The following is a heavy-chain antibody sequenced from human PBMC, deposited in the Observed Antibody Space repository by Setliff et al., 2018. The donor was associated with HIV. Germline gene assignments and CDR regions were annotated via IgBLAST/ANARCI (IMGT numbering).Heavy chain of an antibody. CDR1: GYSISTAYY. Sequence: SETLSLTCAVSGYSISTAYYWGWIRQSPEKGLEWIGGFHHSGSVHYNPSLKSRVSISGQTSKNQFSLKLTSVTAADTAVYYCARGGRSDGYHIASWGQGILVTVSS. V-gene: IGHV4-38-2*01. CDR3: ARGGRSDGYHIAS. CDR2: FHHSGSV. D-gene: IGHD2-15*01. J-gene: IGHJ4*02.